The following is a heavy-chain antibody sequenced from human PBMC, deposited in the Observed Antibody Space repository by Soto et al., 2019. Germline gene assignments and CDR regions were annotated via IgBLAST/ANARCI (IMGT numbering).Heavy chain of an antibody. CDR3: ARDSLDYYDSSGPMKY. CDR2: IIPIFGTA. CDR1: GGTFSSYA. Sequence: QVQLVQSGAEVKKPGSSVKVSCKASGGTFSSYAISWVRQAPAQGLEWMGGIIPIFGTANYAQKFQGRVTITADESTSTAYMELSSLRSEDTAVYYCARDSLDYYDSSGPMKYWGQGTLVTVSS. J-gene: IGHJ4*02. D-gene: IGHD3-22*01. V-gene: IGHV1-69*01.